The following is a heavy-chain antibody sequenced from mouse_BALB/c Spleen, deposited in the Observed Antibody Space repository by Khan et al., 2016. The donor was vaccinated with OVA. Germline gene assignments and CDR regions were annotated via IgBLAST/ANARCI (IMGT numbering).Heavy chain of an antibody. J-gene: IGHJ3*01. Sequence: QVQLQQSGPELVKPGASLKVSCKASGYTFTDYIIGWVRQSTRQGLEWIGDIFPGSDTPYYNEKFKDKATLTADKSSNTAYMQLSSLTSEDSGVYFCARGGDSVFAYWGQGTLVTVSA. CDR1: GYTFTDYI. CDR2: IFPGSDTP. D-gene: IGHD3-1*01. CDR3: ARGGDSVFAY. V-gene: IGHV1-77*01.